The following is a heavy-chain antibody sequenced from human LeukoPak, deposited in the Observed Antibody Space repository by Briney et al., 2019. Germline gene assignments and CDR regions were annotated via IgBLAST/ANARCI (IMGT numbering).Heavy chain of an antibody. CDR1: GFTFSSYS. Sequence: KPGGSLRLSCAASGFTFSSYSMNWVRQAPGKGLEWVSSISSSSSYIYYADSVKGRFTISRDNSKNTLYLQMNSLRAEDTAVYYCAKAYYYDSSGYSWGQGTLVTVSS. CDR2: ISSSSSYI. V-gene: IGHV3-21*04. J-gene: IGHJ4*02. CDR3: AKAYYYDSSGYS. D-gene: IGHD3-22*01.